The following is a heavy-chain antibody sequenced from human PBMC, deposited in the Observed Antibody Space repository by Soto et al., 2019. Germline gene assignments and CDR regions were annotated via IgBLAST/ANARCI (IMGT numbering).Heavy chain of an antibody. Sequence: EVQLVESGGGLVKPGGSLRLSCAASGFTLTNAWMTWVRQAPGRGLEWVGRIKSKTDGGTTDYAAPVKGRFTISRDDSKDTLYLQMNSLKTEDTAVYYCTTPHGIAAAVERYWRQGTLVTVSS. V-gene: IGHV3-15*01. CDR1: GFTLTNAW. CDR2: IKSKTDGGTT. D-gene: IGHD6-13*01. CDR3: TTPHGIAAAVERY. J-gene: IGHJ4*02.